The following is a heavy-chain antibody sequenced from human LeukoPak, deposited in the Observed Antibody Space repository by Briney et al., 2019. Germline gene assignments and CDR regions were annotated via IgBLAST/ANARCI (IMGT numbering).Heavy chain of an antibody. CDR1: GFTFSSYS. V-gene: IGHV3-21*01. CDR2: ISSSSSYI. J-gene: IGHJ3*02. CDR3: ARALGYCSGGSCYYAFDN. D-gene: IGHD2-15*01. Sequence: PGGSLRLSCAASGFTFSSYSMNWVRQAPGKGLEWVSSISSSSSYIYYADSVKGRFTISRDNAKNSLYLQMNSLRAEDTAVYYCARALGYCSGGSCYYAFDNWGQGTMVTVSS.